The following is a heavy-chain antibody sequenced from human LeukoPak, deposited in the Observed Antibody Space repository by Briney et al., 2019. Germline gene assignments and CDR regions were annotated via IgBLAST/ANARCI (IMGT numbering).Heavy chain of an antibody. J-gene: IGHJ4*02. Sequence: PGGSLRLSCAASGFTFSSYGMHWVRQAPGKGLEWVAFIRYDGSNKYYADSVKGRFTISRDNSKNTLYLQMNSLRAEDTAVYYCARVLRFQYYFDYWGQGTLVTVSS. V-gene: IGHV3-30*02. D-gene: IGHD5-12*01. CDR3: ARVLRFQYYFDY. CDR2: IRYDGSNK. CDR1: GFTFSSYG.